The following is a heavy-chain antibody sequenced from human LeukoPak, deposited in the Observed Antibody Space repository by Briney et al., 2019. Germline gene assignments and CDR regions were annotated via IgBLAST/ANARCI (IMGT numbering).Heavy chain of an antibody. Sequence: ASVKVSCKASGYTFTSYDINWVRQAPGQGLEWMGWMNPNSGNTGYAQKFQGRVTITRNTSISTAYMELSSLRSEDTAVYYCASLFPQGAVWSGYFWYFDYWGQGTLVTVSS. CDR2: MNPNSGNT. CDR3: ASLFPQGAVWSGYFWYFDY. J-gene: IGHJ4*02. V-gene: IGHV1-8*03. CDR1: GYTFTSYD. D-gene: IGHD3-3*01.